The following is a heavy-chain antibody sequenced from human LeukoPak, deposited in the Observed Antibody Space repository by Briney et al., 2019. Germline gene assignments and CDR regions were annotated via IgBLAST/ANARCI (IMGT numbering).Heavy chain of an antibody. D-gene: IGHD3-10*01. CDR2: ISYDGSNK. Sequence: GRSLRLSCAASGFTFSSYAMHWVRQAPSKGLEWVAVISYDGSNKYYADSVKGRFTISRDNSKNTLYLQMNSLRAEDTAVYYCARDRSWFGELRYYFDYWGQGTLVTVSS. J-gene: IGHJ4*02. CDR3: ARDRSWFGELRYYFDY. CDR1: GFTFSSYA. V-gene: IGHV3-30-3*01.